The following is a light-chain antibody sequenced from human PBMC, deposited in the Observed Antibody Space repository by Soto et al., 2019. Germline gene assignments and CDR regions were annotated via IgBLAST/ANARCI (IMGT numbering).Light chain of an antibody. J-gene: IGLJ2*01. CDR2: EVS. CDR3: SSYAGRNKWVV. V-gene: IGLV2-8*01. CDR1: SSDVGDYNY. Sequence: QSALTQPPSASGSPGQSVTISCTGTSSDVGDYNYVSWYQQHPGKAPKLIVYEVSKRPSGVPDRFSGSKSGNTASLTVSGLQAEDEADYYCSSYAGRNKWVVFGGGTKLTVL.